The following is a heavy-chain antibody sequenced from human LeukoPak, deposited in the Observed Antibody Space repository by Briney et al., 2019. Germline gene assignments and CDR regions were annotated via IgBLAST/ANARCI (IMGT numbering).Heavy chain of an antibody. CDR2: INPSGGST. J-gene: IGHJ6*03. Sequence: ASVKVSCKASGYTFTNYYIHGVRQAPGQGLEWMGIINPSGGSTNYAQKFQGRVTMTTDTSTITVYMEVSSLRSEDTAVYYCARDRGSEVPAARRAPNGYFYYMDAWGKGTTVTVSS. D-gene: IGHD2-2*01. V-gene: IGHV1-46*01. CDR1: GYTFTNYY. CDR3: ARDRGSEVPAARRAPNGYFYYMDA.